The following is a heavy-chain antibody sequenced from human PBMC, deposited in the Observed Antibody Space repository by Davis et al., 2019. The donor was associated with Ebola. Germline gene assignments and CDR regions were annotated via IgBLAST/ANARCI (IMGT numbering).Heavy chain of an antibody. D-gene: IGHD4-17*01. Sequence: PSETLSLTCTVSGGSISSYYWSWIRQPPGKGLEWIGYIYYSGSTNYNPSLKSRVTISVDTSKNQFSLKLSSVTAADTAVYYCARATTNDYGEIYFDYWGQGTLVTVSS. CDR1: GGSISSYY. J-gene: IGHJ4*02. CDR3: ARATTNDYGEIYFDY. CDR2: IYYSGST. V-gene: IGHV4-59*01.